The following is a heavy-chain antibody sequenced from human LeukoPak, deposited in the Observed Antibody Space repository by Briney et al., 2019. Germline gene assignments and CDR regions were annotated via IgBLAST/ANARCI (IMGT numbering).Heavy chain of an antibody. J-gene: IGHJ6*02. CDR3: ARAKLLFTGSYYYGMDV. D-gene: IGHD3-10*01. CDR2: IYYSGNT. V-gene: IGHV4-39*01. Sequence: SETLSLTCTVSGGPISSSSYYWGWIRQPPGKGLEWIGSIYYSGNTYYNPSLKSRVTISVDTSKNQFSLKLTSVTAADTAVYYCARAKLLFTGSYYYGMDVWGQGTTVTVSS. CDR1: GGPISSSSYY.